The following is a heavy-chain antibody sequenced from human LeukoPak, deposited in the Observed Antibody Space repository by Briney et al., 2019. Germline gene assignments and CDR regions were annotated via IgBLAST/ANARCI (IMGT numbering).Heavy chain of an antibody. CDR3: AKDYYGSGSYYSPLS. Sequence: GSLRLSCAASGFSFSSYAMSWVRQAPGKGLEWVSAISGSGGSTYYADSVKGRFTISRDTSKNTLYLQMNSLRAEDTAVYYCAKDYYGSGSYYSPLSWGQGTLVTVSS. V-gene: IGHV3-23*01. J-gene: IGHJ5*02. D-gene: IGHD3-10*01. CDR2: ISGSGGST. CDR1: GFSFSSYA.